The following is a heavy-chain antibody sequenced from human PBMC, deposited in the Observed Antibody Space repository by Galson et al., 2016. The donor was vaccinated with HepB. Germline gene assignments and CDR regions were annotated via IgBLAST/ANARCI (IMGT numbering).Heavy chain of an antibody. CDR1: GFTFSSYT. Sequence: SLRLSCAASGFTFSSYTMHWVHQAPGKGLDWVSVISYDGSEKYYADSVKGRFTISRDNSKDTLYLQMHSLRTDDTAVYYCVREITYYYSGLDVWGQGTTVTVSS. V-gene: IGHV3-30*03. J-gene: IGHJ6*02. CDR3: VREITYYYSGLDV. CDR2: ISYDGSEK. D-gene: IGHD1-14*01.